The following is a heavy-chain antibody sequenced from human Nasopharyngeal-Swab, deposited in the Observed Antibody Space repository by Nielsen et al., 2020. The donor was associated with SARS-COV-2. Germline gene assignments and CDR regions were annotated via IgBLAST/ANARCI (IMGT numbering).Heavy chain of an antibody. CDR2: IYPGDSDT. CDR1: GYSFTSYW. CDR3: ARRVGYCSGGSCYFDY. D-gene: IGHD2-15*01. V-gene: IGHV5-51*01. Sequence: GESLKISCKGSGYSFTSYWIGWVRQMPGKGLEWMGMIYPGDSDTRYSPSFQGQVTISADKSISTAYLQWSSLKASDTAMYYCARRVGYCSGGSCYFDYWGQGTLVTVSS. J-gene: IGHJ4*02.